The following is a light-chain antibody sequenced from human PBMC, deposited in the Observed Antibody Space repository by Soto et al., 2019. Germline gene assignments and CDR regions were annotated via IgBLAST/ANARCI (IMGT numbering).Light chain of an antibody. CDR1: QGISNF. Sequence: DIQMTQSPSSLPASVGDRVTITCRASQGISNFLAWYQQKPGKVPKLLISAASTLQSGDPSRFSGSGSGTDFTLTITSLQPEDVATYYCQKYSSVITFGQGTRLEIK. V-gene: IGKV1-27*01. CDR3: QKYSSVIT. J-gene: IGKJ5*01. CDR2: AAS.